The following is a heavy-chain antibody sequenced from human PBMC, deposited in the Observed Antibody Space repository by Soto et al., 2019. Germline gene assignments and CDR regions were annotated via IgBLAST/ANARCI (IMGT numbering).Heavy chain of an antibody. CDR1: GGSISSYY. D-gene: IGHD2-2*01. Sequence: SETLSLTCTVSGGSISSYYWSWIRQPPGKGLEWIGYIYYSGSTNYNPSLKSRVTISVDTSKNQFSLKLSSVTAADTAVYYCAIRLIVVVPAASYRYYYYYMDVWGKGTTVTVSS. V-gene: IGHV4-59*08. J-gene: IGHJ6*03. CDR2: IYYSGST. CDR3: AIRLIVVVPAASYRYYYYYMDV.